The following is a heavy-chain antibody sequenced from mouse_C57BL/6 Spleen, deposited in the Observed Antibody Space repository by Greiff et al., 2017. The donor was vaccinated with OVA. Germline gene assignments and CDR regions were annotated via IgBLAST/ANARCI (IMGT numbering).Heavy chain of an antibody. CDR2: ISSGSSTF. D-gene: IGHD4-1*01. Sequence: DVKLVESGGGFVKPGGSLKLSCAASGFTFSDYGMHWVRQAPEKGLEWVAYISSGSSTFYYADTVKGRFTISRDNAKNTLFLQMTSLRSEDTAMYYCATDGKLATMDYWGQGTSVTVSS. V-gene: IGHV5-17*01. CDR1: GFTFSDYG. CDR3: ATDGKLATMDY. J-gene: IGHJ4*01.